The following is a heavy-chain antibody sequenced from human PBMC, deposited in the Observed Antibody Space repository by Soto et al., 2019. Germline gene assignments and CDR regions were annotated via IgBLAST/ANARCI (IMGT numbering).Heavy chain of an antibody. J-gene: IGHJ4*02. D-gene: IGHD6-13*01. CDR3: ARVSIAAAFDY. CDR1: GGSISSYY. CDR2: IYYSGST. V-gene: IGHV4-59*01. Sequence: SETLSLTCTVSGGSISSYYWSWIRQPPGKGLEWIGYIYYSGSTNYNPSLKSRVTISVDTSKNQFSLKLSSVTAADTAVYYCARVSIAAAFDYWGQGTLVTVSS.